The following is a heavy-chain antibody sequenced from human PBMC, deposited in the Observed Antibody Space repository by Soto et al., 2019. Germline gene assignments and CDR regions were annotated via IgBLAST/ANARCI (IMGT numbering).Heavy chain of an antibody. CDR3: ARLVVGVHNWFDP. CDR2: ISASSGIT. J-gene: IGHJ5*02. V-gene: IGHV1-18*01. D-gene: IGHD2-15*01. CDR1: GFSFTDYG. Sequence: QVKLVQSGPEVKQPGASVKVSCRTSGFSFTDYGFTWVRQAPGQGLQWMGWISASSGITNYAQNLQGRVTMTRDTSTSTLYMELRTLTSDDTAVYYCARLVVGVHNWFDPWGQGTLLTVSS.